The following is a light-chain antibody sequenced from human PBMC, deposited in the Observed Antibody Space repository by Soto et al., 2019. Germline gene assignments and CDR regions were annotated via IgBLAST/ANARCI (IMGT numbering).Light chain of an antibody. CDR2: DAS. J-gene: IGKJ3*01. CDR1: QSVGSY. CDR3: QKRSDWRFT. Sequence: EIVLTQSPATLSLSPGERATLSCRASQSVGSYSAWYQQKPGQAPRLLIYDASHRATGVPARFSGSGSGTDFTLTISSLEPEDFGVYYCQKRSDWRFTFGPGTKVDIK. V-gene: IGKV3-11*01.